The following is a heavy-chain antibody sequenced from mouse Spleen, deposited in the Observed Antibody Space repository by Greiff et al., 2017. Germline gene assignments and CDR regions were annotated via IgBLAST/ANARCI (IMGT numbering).Heavy chain of an antibody. Sequence: EVHLVESGGGLVKPGGSLKLSCAASGFTFSSYGMSWVRQTPEKRLEWVATISGGGSYTYYPDSVKGRFTISRDNAKNNLYLQMSSLRSEDTALYYCARPLYYYGKSYAMDYWGQGTSVTVSS. CDR3: ARPLYYYGKSYAMDY. CDR1: GFTFSSYG. CDR2: ISGGGSYT. V-gene: IGHV5-9-2*01. D-gene: IGHD1-1*01. J-gene: IGHJ4*01.